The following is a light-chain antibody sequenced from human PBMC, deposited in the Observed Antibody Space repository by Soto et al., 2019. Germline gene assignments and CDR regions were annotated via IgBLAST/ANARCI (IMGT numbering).Light chain of an antibody. CDR2: DAS. V-gene: IGKV1-5*01. CDR3: QQYDRYSPWT. CDR1: QSISTW. J-gene: IGKJ1*01. Sequence: DIQMTQSPFTLSASVGDRITITCRASQSISTWLAWYQQKPGKAPKLLIYDASSFESGVPSRFSGSGSGTEFTLTISSLQPDDFATYYCQQYDRYSPWTFGQGTKVDIK.